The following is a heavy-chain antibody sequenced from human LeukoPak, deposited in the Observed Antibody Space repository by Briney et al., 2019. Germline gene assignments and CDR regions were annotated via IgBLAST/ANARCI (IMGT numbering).Heavy chain of an antibody. CDR3: ARDGMDYYGSSGYYFFDY. CDR2: IKQDGSET. Sequence: GSLRLSCAASGFTFSSYGMSWVRQAPGKGLEWVANIKQDGSETYYVDSVKGRFSISRDNAKNSLYLQMNSLRAEDTAVYYCARDGMDYYGSSGYYFFDYWGQGTLVTVSS. J-gene: IGHJ4*02. D-gene: IGHD3-22*01. CDR1: GFTFSSYG. V-gene: IGHV3-7*01.